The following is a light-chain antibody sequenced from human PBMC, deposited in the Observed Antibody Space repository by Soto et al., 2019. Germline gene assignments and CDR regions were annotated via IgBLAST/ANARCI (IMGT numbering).Light chain of an antibody. CDR1: QSISSW. CDR2: ETS. J-gene: IGKJ1*01. CDR3: QQYSSFPRT. Sequence: DIQMTQSPSTLSASVGDRVTITCRTSQSISSWLAWYQQKPGKAPKLLISETSRLESGVPSKFSGSGSGTEFTLTISSLQPDDFATYYCQQYSSFPRTFGQGTKVEIK. V-gene: IGKV1-5*03.